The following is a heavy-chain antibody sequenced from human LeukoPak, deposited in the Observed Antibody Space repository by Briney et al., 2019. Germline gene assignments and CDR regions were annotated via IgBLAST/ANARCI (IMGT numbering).Heavy chain of an antibody. CDR3: AKGGPQFFDY. J-gene: IGHJ4*02. Sequence: GGSLRLSCAASGFTLSSYAMSWVRQAPGKGLEWVSTISGSGGRSYSEGPVKGRFTISRDNSRNTLYLQMNSLRVEDTAIYYCAKGGPQFFDYWGQGTLVTVSS. CDR2: ISGSGGRS. D-gene: IGHD5-24*01. V-gene: IGHV3-23*01. CDR1: GFTLSSYA.